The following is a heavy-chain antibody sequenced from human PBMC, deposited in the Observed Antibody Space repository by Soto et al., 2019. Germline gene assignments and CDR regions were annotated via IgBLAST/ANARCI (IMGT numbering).Heavy chain of an antibody. D-gene: IGHD4-17*01. Sequence: PGESLKISCKGSGYSFTSYWISWVRQAAGQGLEWMGWISAYNGNTNYAQKLQGRVTMTTDTSTSTAYMELRSLRSDDTAVYYCARDQPVTTDYYGMDVWGQGTTFTVSS. CDR1: GYSFTSYW. J-gene: IGHJ6*02. V-gene: IGHV1-18*04. CDR3: ARDQPVTTDYYGMDV. CDR2: ISAYNGNT.